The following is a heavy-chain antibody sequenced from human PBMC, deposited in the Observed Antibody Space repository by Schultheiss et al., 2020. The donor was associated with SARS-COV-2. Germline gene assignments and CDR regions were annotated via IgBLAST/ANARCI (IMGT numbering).Heavy chain of an antibody. J-gene: IGHJ5*02. D-gene: IGHD3-10*01. CDR3: ASERLGYYYGSGTDP. CDR1: GGSISSYY. CDR2: IYYSGST. V-gene: IGHV4-59*12. Sequence: SETLSLTCTVSGGSISSYYWSWIRQPPGKGLEWIGYIYYSGSTNYNPSLKSRVTISVDTSKNQFSLKLSSVTAADTAVYYCASERLGYYYGSGTDPWGQGTLVTVSS.